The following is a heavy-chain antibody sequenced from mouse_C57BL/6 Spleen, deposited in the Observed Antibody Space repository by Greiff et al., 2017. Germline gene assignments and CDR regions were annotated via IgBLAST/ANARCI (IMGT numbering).Heavy chain of an antibody. J-gene: IGHJ1*03. V-gene: IGHV1-55*01. D-gene: IGHD1-1*01. CDR1: GYTFTSYW. Sequence: QVQLQQPGAELVKPGASVKMSCKASGYTFTSYWITWVKQRPGQGLEWIGDFYPGSGSTNYNEKFKSKATLTVDTSSSTAYMQLSSLTSEDSAVYYCAREGAVVARGYFDVWGTGTTVTVSS. CDR3: AREGAVVARGYFDV. CDR2: FYPGSGST.